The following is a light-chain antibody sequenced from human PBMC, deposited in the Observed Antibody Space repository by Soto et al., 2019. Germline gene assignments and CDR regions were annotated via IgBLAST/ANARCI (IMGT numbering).Light chain of an antibody. J-gene: IGKJ1*01. CDR1: HSVSTN. CDR3: QQYTNGPPWT. Sequence: EILMTQSPATLSVSPGERATLSCRASHSVSTNLAWYQQKPGQAPRLLIFGASTRATGIPARFSGSGSGTEFTLTLSSLQSDDVAVYYCQQYTNGPPWTFGQGTKGDMK. V-gene: IGKV3-15*01. CDR2: GAS.